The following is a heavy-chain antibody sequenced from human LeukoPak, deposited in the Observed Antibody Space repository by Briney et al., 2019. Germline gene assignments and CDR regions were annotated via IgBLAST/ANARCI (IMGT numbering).Heavy chain of an antibody. CDR1: GGSISSSSYY. D-gene: IGHD6-13*01. CDR3: ARERGVWTLSDY. Sequence: PSETLSLTCTVSGGSISSSSYYWGWIRQPLGKGLEWIGSIYYSGSTYYNPSLKSRVTISVDTSKNQFSLKLSSVTAADTAVYYCARERGVWTLSDYWGQGTLVTVSS. V-gene: IGHV4-39*07. CDR2: IYYSGST. J-gene: IGHJ4*02.